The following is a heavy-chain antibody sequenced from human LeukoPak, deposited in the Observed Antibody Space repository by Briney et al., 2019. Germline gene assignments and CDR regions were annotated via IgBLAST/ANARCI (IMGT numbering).Heavy chain of an antibody. CDR2: INHSGST. D-gene: IGHD3-10*01. J-gene: IGHJ4*02. CDR1: GGSFSGYY. CDR3: ARDETMGYFDY. Sequence: SETLSLTCAVYGGSFSGYYWSWIRQPPGKGLEWIGEINHSGSTNYNPSLKSRVTISVDTSKNQFSLKLSSVTAADTAVYYCARDETMGYFDYWGQGTLVTVSS. V-gene: IGHV4-34*01.